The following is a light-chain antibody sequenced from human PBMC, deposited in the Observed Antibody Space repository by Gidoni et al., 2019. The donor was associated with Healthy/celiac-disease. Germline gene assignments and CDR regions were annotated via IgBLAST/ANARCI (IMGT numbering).Light chain of an antibody. CDR2: TAS. CDR3: QQYNSYWT. Sequence: DNQMTKYPSTLSASVGDRDTITCLSSKSIRSWLAWYQQKPGKAPKLLIYTASSLESGVPSSFSGSGSGTEFTLTISSLQPDDFANYYCQQYNSYWTFGQGTKVEIK. J-gene: IGKJ1*01. V-gene: IGKV1-5*03. CDR1: KSIRSW.